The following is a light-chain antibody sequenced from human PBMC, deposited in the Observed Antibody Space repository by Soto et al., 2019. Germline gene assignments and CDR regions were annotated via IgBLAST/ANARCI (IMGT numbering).Light chain of an antibody. Sequence: DIQMTQSPSALSASVGDRATITCRASQSISSWLAWYQQKPGKAPKLLIYDASTLQSGVPSRYSGSGSGTEFSLTISNLQPDDFVTYYCQQYESYSPWTFGQGTKVDIK. V-gene: IGKV1-5*01. CDR1: QSISSW. CDR3: QQYESYSPWT. J-gene: IGKJ1*01. CDR2: DAS.